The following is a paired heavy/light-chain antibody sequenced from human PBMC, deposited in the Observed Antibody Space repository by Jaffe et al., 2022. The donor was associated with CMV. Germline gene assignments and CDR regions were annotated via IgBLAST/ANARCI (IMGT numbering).Heavy chain of an antibody. Sequence: EVQLVESGGGLVQPGGSLRLSCTASGFTFSSYNMNWVRRAPGKGLEWVALTSNSGSTIFYADSVNGRFTISRDNDKNSLHLQMNSLRDEDTAIYYCARDHEGHCPTTSCFGAFDIWGQGTMVTVSS. D-gene: IGHD2-2*01. CDR1: GFTFSSYN. CDR2: TSNSGSTI. CDR3: ARDHEGHCPTTSCFGAFDI. J-gene: IGHJ3*02. V-gene: IGHV3-48*02.
Light chain of an antibody. Sequence: SYKLTQPPSVSVSPGQIATITCSGDNLGDKYASWYQQKPGQSPVLVIYQDTKRPSGIPERFSGSNSGNTATLTISGTQALDEADYFCQTWDRSAALVFGGGTKLTVL. V-gene: IGLV3-1*01. CDR1: NLGDKY. CDR2: QDT. J-gene: IGLJ2*01. CDR3: QTWDRSAALV.